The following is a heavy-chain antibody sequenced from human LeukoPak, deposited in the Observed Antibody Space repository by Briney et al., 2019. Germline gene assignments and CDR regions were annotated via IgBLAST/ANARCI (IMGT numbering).Heavy chain of an antibody. CDR2: IIPIFGTA. Sequence: GSSVKVSCKASGGTFSSYAISWVRQAPGQGLEWMGGIIPIFGTANYAQKFQGRVTITADESTSTAYMELSSLRSEDTAVYYCARDPQTLRYFGWAYYYYGMDVWGQGTTVTVSS. CDR3: ARDPQTLRYFGWAYYYYGMDV. V-gene: IGHV1-69*01. D-gene: IGHD3-9*01. CDR1: GGTFSSYA. J-gene: IGHJ6*02.